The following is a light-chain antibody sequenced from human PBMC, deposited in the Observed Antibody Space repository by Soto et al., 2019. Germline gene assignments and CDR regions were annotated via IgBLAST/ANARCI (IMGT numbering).Light chain of an antibody. Sequence: QSSLAQPASVSVSPGQSISISCTGTSSDVGGYNYVSWYQQHPGKAPKLMIYEVSNRPSGVSNRFSGSKSGNTASLTISGLHAEDEADYHCSSYTSSSTPYVFGTGTKVTAL. CDR2: EVS. CDR3: SSYTSSSTPYV. V-gene: IGLV2-14*01. CDR1: SSDVGGYNY. J-gene: IGLJ1*01.